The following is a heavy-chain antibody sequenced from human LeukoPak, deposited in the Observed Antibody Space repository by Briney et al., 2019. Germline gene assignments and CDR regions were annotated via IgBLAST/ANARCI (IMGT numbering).Heavy chain of an antibody. J-gene: IGHJ4*02. Sequence: SETLSLTCTVSGGSISSYYWSWIRQPPGKGLEWIGYIYYSGSTNYNPSLTSRVTISVDTSKNQFSLKLSSVTAADTAVYYCARVRGYSTTLDYWGQGTLVTVSS. CDR1: GGSISSYY. V-gene: IGHV4-59*01. CDR3: ARVRGYSTTLDY. D-gene: IGHD5-18*01. CDR2: IYYSGST.